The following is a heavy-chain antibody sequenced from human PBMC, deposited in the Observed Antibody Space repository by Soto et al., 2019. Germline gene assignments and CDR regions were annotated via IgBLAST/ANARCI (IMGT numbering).Heavy chain of an antibody. CDR3: ARDDYGDYETYYGMDV. J-gene: IGHJ6*02. CDR1: GFTFSSYA. V-gene: IGHV3-30-3*01. Sequence: PGGSLRLSCAASGFTFSSYAMHWVRQAPGKGLEWVAVISYDGSNKYYADSVKGRFTISRDNSKNTLYLQMNSLRAEDTAVYYCARDDYGDYETYYGMDVWGQGTTVTVSS. CDR2: ISYDGSNK. D-gene: IGHD4-17*01.